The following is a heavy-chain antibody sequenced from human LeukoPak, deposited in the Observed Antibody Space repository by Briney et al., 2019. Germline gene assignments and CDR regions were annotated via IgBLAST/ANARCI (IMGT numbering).Heavy chain of an antibody. CDR3: ARIRYYGSGSYNLDY. Sequence: SGPTLVNPTHTLSLTCTFSGFSLSTSGMCVSWIRLPPRKALEWLARIDWDDDKYYSTSLKTRLTISKDTSKNQVVLTMTNMDPVDTATYYCARIRYYGSGSYNLDYWGQGTLVTVSS. J-gene: IGHJ4*02. V-gene: IGHV2-70*11. D-gene: IGHD3-10*01. CDR1: GFSLSTSGMC. CDR2: IDWDDDK.